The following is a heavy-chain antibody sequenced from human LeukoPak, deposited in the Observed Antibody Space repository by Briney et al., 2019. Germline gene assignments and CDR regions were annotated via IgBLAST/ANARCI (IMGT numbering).Heavy chain of an antibody. CDR3: AKDRLMTISHNDYMDV. V-gene: IGHV3-23*01. CDR2: XSNTGGIT. Sequence: XSNTGGITSSPDSVQGRFTFSRDNSKNAVYLQMNSLRVEDTAVYYCAKDRLMTISHNDYMDVWGKGTTVTVSS. D-gene: IGHD4/OR15-4a*01. J-gene: IGHJ6*03.